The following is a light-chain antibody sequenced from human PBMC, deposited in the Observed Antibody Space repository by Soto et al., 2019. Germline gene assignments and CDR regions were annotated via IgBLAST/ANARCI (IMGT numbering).Light chain of an antibody. CDR3: QQYGSSPIT. V-gene: IGKV3-20*01. CDR2: RTS. J-gene: IGKJ5*01. Sequence: EIVLTQSPGNLSLSPGERATLSCKASQTINRIYVAWYQQKPGQAPRFLIYRTSDRANGIPGRFSGSGSGTDFTLTISRLEPEDFAIYYCQQYGSSPITFGQGTRLET. CDR1: QTINRIY.